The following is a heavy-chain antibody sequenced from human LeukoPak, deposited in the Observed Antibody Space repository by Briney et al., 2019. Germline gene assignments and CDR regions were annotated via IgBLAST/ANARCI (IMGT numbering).Heavy chain of an antibody. V-gene: IGHV1-46*01. CDR1: GYTFTSYY. J-gene: IGHJ4*02. CDR2: INPSGGST. Sequence: ASVKVSCKASGYTFTSYYMHWVRQAPGQGLEWMGIINPSGGSTSYAQKFQGRVTMTRDTSTSTVYMELSSLRSEDTAVYYCARDSAVRFWSGYYTGFNDYWGQGTLVTVSS. CDR3: ARDSAVRFWSGYYTGFNDY. D-gene: IGHD3-3*01.